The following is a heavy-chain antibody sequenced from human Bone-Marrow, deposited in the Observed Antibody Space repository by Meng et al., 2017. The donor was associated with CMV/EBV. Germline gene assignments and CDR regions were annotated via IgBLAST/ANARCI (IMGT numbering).Heavy chain of an antibody. J-gene: IGHJ4*02. CDR2: INHSGST. CDR1: GGSFSGYY. Sequence: GSLRLSCAVYGGSFSGYYWSWIRQPPGKGLEWIGEINHSGSTNYNPSLKSRVTISVDTSKNQLSLRLSSVTAADTAMYYCARDFRILRGQFDNWGQGTLVTVSS. V-gene: IGHV4-34*01. D-gene: IGHD3-3*01. CDR3: ARDFRILRGQFDN.